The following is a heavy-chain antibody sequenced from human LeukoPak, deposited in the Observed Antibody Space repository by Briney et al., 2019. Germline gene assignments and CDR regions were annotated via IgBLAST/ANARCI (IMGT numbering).Heavy chain of an antibody. CDR3: GEGHNYSFEI. Sequence: GGSLRLSCAASGFTFSSYSMNWVRQAPGKGLEWVSYISSSTSTIYYADSVKGRFTISRDNAKNSLCLQMNSLRDEDTAVYYCGEGHNYSFEIWGRGKMVTVSS. J-gene: IGHJ3*02. CDR2: ISSSTSTI. CDR1: GFTFSSYS. D-gene: IGHD1-26*01. V-gene: IGHV3-48*02.